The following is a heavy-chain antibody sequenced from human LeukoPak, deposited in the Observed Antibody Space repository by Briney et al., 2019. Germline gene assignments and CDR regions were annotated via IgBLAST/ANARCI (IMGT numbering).Heavy chain of an antibody. V-gene: IGHV3-21*01. CDR1: GFTFSSYS. J-gene: IGHJ6*03. Sequence: GWSLRLSCAASGFTFSSYSMNWVRQAPGKGLEWVSSISSSSSYIYYADSVKGRFTISRDNAKNSLYLQMNSLRAEDTAVYYCARDRPRIVVVPAAMDYYYYYMDVWGKGTTVTVSS. CDR3: ARDRPRIVVVPAAMDYYYYYMDV. D-gene: IGHD2-2*01. CDR2: ISSSSSYI.